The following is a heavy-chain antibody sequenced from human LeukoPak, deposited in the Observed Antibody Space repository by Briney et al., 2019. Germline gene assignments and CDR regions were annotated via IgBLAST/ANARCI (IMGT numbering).Heavy chain of an antibody. CDR3: ARLDYYGSGSYKGGRDY. V-gene: IGHV4-34*01. Sequence: SETLSLTCAVYGGSFSGYYWSWIRQPPGKGLEWIGEINHSGSTNYNPSLKSRVTISVDTSKNQFSLKLSSVTAADTAVYYRARLDYYGSGSYKGGRDYWGQGTLVTVSS. D-gene: IGHD3-10*01. CDR1: GGSFSGYY. J-gene: IGHJ4*02. CDR2: INHSGST.